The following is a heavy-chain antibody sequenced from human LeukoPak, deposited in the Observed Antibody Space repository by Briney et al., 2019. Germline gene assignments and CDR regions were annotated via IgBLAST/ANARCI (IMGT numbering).Heavy chain of an antibody. D-gene: IGHD3-22*01. CDR1: GGSISSYY. CDR2: IYYSGST. J-gene: IGHJ4*02. V-gene: IGHV4-59*01. Sequence: PSETLSLTCTVSGGSISSYYWSWIRQPPGKGLEWIGYIYYSGSTNYNPSLKSRVTISVDTSKNQFSLKLSSVTAADTAVYYCARWWYYDSGDYFRFFDYWGRGTLVTVSS. CDR3: ARWWYYDSGDYFRFFDY.